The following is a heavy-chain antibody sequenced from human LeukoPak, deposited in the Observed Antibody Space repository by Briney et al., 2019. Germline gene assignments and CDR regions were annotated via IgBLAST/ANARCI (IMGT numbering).Heavy chain of an antibody. CDR3: ARLGEKGFVLRR. Sequence: SETLSLTCTVSGGSISSYYWSWIRQPPGKGLEWIGYIYYSGSTNYNPSLKSRVTISVDTSKNQFSLKLSSVTAADTAVYYCARLGEKGFVLRRGGGETLVPFS. J-gene: IGHJ4*02. D-gene: IGHD3-16*01. CDR2: IYYSGST. V-gene: IGHV4-59*01. CDR1: GGSISSYY.